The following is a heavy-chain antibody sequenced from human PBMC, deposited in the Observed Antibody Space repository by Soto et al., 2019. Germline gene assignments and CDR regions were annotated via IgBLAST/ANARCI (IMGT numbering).Heavy chain of an antibody. CDR2: ISSSGSTI. CDR3: AREATGTTGGYFDY. CDR1: GFTFSSYE. D-gene: IGHD1-7*01. Sequence: GGSLRLSCAASGFTFSSYEMNWVRQAPGKGLEWVSYISSSGSTIYYADSVKGRFTISRDNAKNSPYLQMNSLRAEDTAVYYCAREATGTTGGYFDYWGQGTLVTVSS. V-gene: IGHV3-48*03. J-gene: IGHJ4*02.